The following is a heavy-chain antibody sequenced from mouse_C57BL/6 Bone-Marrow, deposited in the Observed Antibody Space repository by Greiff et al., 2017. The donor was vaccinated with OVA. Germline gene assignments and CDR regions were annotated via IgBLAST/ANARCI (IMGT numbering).Heavy chain of an antibody. D-gene: IGHD2-1*01. CDR3: AKGDGNYEEDYFDY. CDR1: GFSFTSYG. CDR2: LWRGGST. Sequence: VQLQESGPGLVQPSQSLSIPCTVSGFSFTSYGVHWVRQSPGKGLEWLGVLWRGGSTDYNAAFMSRLCIPKDNSKSQVFFKMNSLQADDTAIYDCAKGDGNYEEDYFDYWGQGTTLTVSS. J-gene: IGHJ2*01. V-gene: IGHV2-5*01.